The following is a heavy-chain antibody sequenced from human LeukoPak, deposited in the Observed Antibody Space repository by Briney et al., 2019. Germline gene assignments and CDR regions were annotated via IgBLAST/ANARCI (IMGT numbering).Heavy chain of an antibody. J-gene: IGHJ4*02. D-gene: IGHD1-26*01. CDR3: ARSPQYSGSYSRY. Sequence: ASVKVSSKASGGTFSSYAISWVRQAPGQGLEWMGGIIPIFGTANYAQKFQGRVTITADESTSTAYMELSSLRSEDTAVYYCARSPQYSGSYSRYWGQGTLVTVSS. CDR1: GGTFSSYA. V-gene: IGHV1-69*13. CDR2: IIPIFGTA.